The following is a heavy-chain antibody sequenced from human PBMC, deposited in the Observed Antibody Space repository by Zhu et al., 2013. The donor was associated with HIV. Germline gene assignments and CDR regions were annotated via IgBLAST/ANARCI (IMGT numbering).Heavy chain of an antibody. V-gene: IGHV1-8*01. CDR3: ARLADYGPGNHFADF. CDR2: MNPNSGDT. CDR1: GYTFIDYD. J-gene: IGHJ4*02. Sequence: QVQLVQSGAEVKKPGASVKVSCKASGYTFIDYDIYWVRQTAGQGLESLGWMNPNSGDTGYEQNFQGRLTMTRNTSISTAYMELSGLRSDDTAVYYCARLADYGPGNHFADFWGQGTLVTVSA. D-gene: IGHD3-10*01.